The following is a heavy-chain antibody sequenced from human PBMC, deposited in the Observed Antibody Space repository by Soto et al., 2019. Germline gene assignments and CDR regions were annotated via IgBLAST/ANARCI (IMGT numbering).Heavy chain of an antibody. J-gene: IGHJ4*02. CDR2: INHSGSA. CDR1: GGSFSDYS. D-gene: IGHD3-10*01. Sequence: QVQLQQWGAGLLKPSETLSLTCAVYGGSFSDYSWTWIRQPPGKALEWIGQINHSGSANYNPSLTSRVLISIGAPQNRVTPERSVVTCADTAVHHGAEGLFSGAAYSGGWYYVAYWLQGTLVTVSS. CDR3: AEGLFSGAAYSGGWYYVAY. V-gene: IGHV4-34*01.